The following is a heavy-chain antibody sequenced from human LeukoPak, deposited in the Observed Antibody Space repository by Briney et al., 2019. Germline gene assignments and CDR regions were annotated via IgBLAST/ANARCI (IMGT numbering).Heavy chain of an antibody. CDR2: IYYSGST. CDR1: GGSISSSGYF. Sequence: SETLSLTCTVSGGSISSSGYFWGWIRQPPGKGLEWIGSIYYSGSTYYNPSLKSRVTISVDTSKNQFSLKLSSVTAADTAVYYCASLRAWASITMIVVPEGYFDYWGQGTLVTVSS. CDR3: ASLRAWASITMIVVPEGYFDY. V-gene: IGHV4-39*01. J-gene: IGHJ4*02. D-gene: IGHD3-22*01.